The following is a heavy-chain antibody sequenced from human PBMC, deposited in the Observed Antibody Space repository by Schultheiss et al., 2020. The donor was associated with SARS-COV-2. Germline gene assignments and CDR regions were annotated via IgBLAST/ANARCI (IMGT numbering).Heavy chain of an antibody. Sequence: SETLSLTCAVYGGSFSGYYWNWIRQHPGKGLEWIGYIYYSGSTYYNPSLKSLVTISVDTSKNQFSLKLSSVTAADTTVYYCATYSAYDSTFDYWGQGTLVTVSS. CDR1: GGSFSGYY. CDR2: IYYSGST. D-gene: IGHD5-12*01. J-gene: IGHJ4*02. CDR3: ATYSAYDSTFDY. V-gene: IGHV4-31*01.